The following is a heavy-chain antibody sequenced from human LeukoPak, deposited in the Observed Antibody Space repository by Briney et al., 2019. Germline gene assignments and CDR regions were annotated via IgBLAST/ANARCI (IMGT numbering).Heavy chain of an antibody. J-gene: IGHJ6*02. Sequence: GGSLRLSCAASGFTFSSYGMHWVRQAPGKGLEWVAVISYDGSNKYYADSVKGRFTISRDNSKNTLYLQMNSLRAEDTAVYYCARDSLIAAALAGMDVWGQGTTVTVSS. V-gene: IGHV3-30*03. D-gene: IGHD6-13*01. CDR2: ISYDGSNK. CDR1: GFTFSSYG. CDR3: ARDSLIAAALAGMDV.